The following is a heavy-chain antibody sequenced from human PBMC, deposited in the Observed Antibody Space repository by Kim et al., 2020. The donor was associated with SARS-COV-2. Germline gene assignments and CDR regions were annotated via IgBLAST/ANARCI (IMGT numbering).Heavy chain of an antibody. D-gene: IGHD2-2*01. CDR1: GGTFSSYA. V-gene: IGHV1-69*13. CDR3: ARDRVAAAKLYYYYYGMDV. Sequence: SVKVSCKASGGTFSSYAISWVRQAPGQGLEWMGGIIPIFGTANYAQKFQGRVTITADESTSTAYMELSSLRSEDTAVYYCARDRVAAAKLYYYYYGMDVWGQGTTVTVSS. J-gene: IGHJ6*02. CDR2: IIPIFGTA.